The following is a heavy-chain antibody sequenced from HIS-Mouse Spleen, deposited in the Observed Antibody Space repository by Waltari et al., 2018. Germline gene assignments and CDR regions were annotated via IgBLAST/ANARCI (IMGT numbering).Heavy chain of an antibody. CDR3: ARRLLTGDAFDI. CDR1: GFTFSNAW. V-gene: IGHV3-15*01. CDR2: IKSKTDGGTT. J-gene: IGHJ3*02. D-gene: IGHD7-27*01. Sequence: EVQLVESGGGLVKPGGSLRLSCAASGFTFSNAWMSWVRQAPGKGLEWVGRIKSKTDGGTTDYAAPVKGRFTISRDDSKNTLYLQMNSLRAEDTAVYYCARRLLTGDAFDIWGQGTMVTVSS.